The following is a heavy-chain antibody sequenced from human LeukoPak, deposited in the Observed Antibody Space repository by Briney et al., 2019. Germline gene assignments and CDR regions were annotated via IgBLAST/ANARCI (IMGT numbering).Heavy chain of an antibody. CDR3: ARDSVPYYYDSSGPVDI. CDR2: INPSGGST. J-gene: IGHJ3*02. Sequence: ASVKVSCKASGYTFTSYYMHWVRQAPGQGLEWMGRINPSGGSTSYAQKFQGRVTMTRDTSTSTVYMELSSLRSEDTAVYYCARDSVPYYYDSSGPVDIWGQGTMVTVSS. CDR1: GYTFTSYY. V-gene: IGHV1-46*01. D-gene: IGHD3-22*01.